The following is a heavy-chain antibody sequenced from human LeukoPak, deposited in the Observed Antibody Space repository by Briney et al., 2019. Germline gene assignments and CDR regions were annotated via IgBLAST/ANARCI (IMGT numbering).Heavy chain of an antibody. CDR1: GFTFSGFW. J-gene: IGHJ6*02. D-gene: IGHD5-18*01. CDR2: INSDGSEG. Sequence: GGSLRLSCAVSGFTFSGFWMSWSRQAPGKGLEWVASINSDGSEGYYADVVKGRFTISRDNAKNSLYLQINSLRAEDTAVYYCARDAVDTANAVWGQGTTVTVSS. CDR3: ARDAVDTANAV. V-gene: IGHV3-7*01.